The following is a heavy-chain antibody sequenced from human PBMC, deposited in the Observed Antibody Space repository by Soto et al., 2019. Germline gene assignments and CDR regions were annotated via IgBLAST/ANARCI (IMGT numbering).Heavy chain of an antibody. V-gene: IGHV4-31*03. CDR1: GGSIISGGYY. D-gene: IGHD3-22*01. CDR3: ARTTYYYDSSGSRTDY. Sequence: SETLSLTCTVSGGSIISGGYYWSWIRQHPGKGLEWIGYIYYSGSTYYNPSLKSRVTISVDTSKNQFSLKLSSVTAADTAVYYCARTTYYYDSSGSRTDYWGQGTLVTVSS. CDR2: IYYSGST. J-gene: IGHJ4*02.